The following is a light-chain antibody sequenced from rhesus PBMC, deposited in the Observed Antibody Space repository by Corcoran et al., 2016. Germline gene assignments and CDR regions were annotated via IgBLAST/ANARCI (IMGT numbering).Light chain of an antibody. Sequence: DIQMTQSPSSLSASVGDRGTITCRASENVNNYLTWYQQKQGKAPKLLIYKASTLQSGVPSRFSGRGSGTDFTLTVSCLQPEDFATYSGLQYTTTPFTFGPGTKLDIK. V-gene: IGKV1-74*01. CDR2: KAS. CDR3: LQYTTTPFT. CDR1: ENVNNY. J-gene: IGKJ3*01.